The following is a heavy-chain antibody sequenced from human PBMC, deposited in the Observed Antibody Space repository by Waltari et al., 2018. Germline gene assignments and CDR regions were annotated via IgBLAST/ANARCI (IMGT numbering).Heavy chain of an antibody. J-gene: IGHJ3*02. CDR1: GYTLTELS. D-gene: IGHD6-13*01. V-gene: IGHV1-24*01. CDR3: ATGEMQQLAAFFAFDI. CDR2: FDPEDGET. Sequence: QVQLVQSGAEVKKPGASVKVSCKVSGYTLTELSMHWVRQAPGKGLEWMGGFDPEDGETIYAQKFQGRVTMTEDTSTDTAYMELSSLRSEDTAVYYCATGEMQQLAAFFAFDIWGQGTMVTVSS.